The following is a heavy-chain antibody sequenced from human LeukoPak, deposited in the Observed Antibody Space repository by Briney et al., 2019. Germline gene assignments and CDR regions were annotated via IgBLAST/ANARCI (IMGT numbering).Heavy chain of an antibody. J-gene: IGHJ3*02. CDR3: ACLTTADAFDI. CDR2: IYDSGST. Sequence: PSETLSLTCTVSGGSICIYYWSWIRQPPGKGLEWIGYIYDSGSTNYNPSLKSRVTISVDTSKNQFSLKLSSVTAADTAVYYCACLTTADAFDIWGQGTMVTVSS. D-gene: IGHD3-22*01. CDR1: GGSICIYY. V-gene: IGHV4-59*01.